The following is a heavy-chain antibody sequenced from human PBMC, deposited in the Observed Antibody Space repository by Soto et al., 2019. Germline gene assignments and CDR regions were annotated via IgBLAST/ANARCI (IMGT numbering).Heavy chain of an antibody. CDR1: GFIFSNHA. J-gene: IGHJ4*02. CDR2: ISAGGNLI. Sequence: GGSLRLSCAASGFIFSNHAMSCVRQAPGKGLEWVSGISAGGNLIYYADSVRGRFTMSRDKSKNMLYLQMSSLRAEDTAVYFCAKRQGIGAAAKNFDFWGQGARVTVSS. CDR3: AKRQGIGAAAKNFDF. V-gene: IGHV3-23*01. D-gene: IGHD6-13*01.